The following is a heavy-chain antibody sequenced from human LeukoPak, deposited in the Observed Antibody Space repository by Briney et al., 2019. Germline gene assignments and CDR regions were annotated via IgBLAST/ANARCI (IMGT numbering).Heavy chain of an antibody. CDR3: ARDKDYGGSLDYYYMDV. CDR1: GFTFSSYG. V-gene: IGHV3-48*04. J-gene: IGHJ6*03. CDR2: ISSSGSTI. D-gene: IGHD4-23*01. Sequence: PGGSLRLSCAASGFTFSSYGMNWARQAPGKGLEWVSYISSSGSTIYYADSVKGRFTISRDNAKNSLYLQMNSLRAEDTAVYYCARDKDYGGSLDYYYMDVWGKGTTVTVSS.